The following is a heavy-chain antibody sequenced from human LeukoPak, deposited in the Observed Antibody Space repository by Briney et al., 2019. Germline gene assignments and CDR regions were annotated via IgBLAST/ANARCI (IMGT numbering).Heavy chain of an antibody. Sequence: PGGSLRLSCAASGFTFSNFAMSWVRQAPGKGLEWVSVISGSGGYSYHADSVKGRFTISRDNSKNTLFLQMNSLRGEDTAIYYCAKHSKDNYYGMDVWGQGTTVTVSS. V-gene: IGHV3-23*01. J-gene: IGHJ6*02. CDR3: AKHSKDNYYGMDV. CDR1: GFTFSNFA. CDR2: ISGSGGYS.